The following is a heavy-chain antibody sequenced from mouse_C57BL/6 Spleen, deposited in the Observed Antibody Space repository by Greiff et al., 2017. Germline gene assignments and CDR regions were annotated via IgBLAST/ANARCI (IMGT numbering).Heavy chain of an antibody. CDR3: VYYGSSFAMDY. V-gene: IGHV5-6*01. CDR1: GFTFSSYG. Sequence: EVQVVESGGDLVKPGGSLKLSCAASGFTFSSYGMSWVRQTPDKRLEWVATISSGGSYTYYPDSVKGRFTISRDNAKNTLYLQMSSLKSEDTAMYYCVYYGSSFAMDYWGQGTSVTVSS. D-gene: IGHD1-1*01. J-gene: IGHJ4*01. CDR2: ISSGGSYT.